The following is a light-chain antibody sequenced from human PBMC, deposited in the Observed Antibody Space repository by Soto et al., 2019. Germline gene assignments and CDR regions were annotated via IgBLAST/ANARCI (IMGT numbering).Light chain of an antibody. V-gene: IGLV2-8*01. CDR2: EVS. Sequence: QSVLTQPPSASGSPGQSVTISCTGTSSDVGGYNYVSWYQQHPGKAPKLMIYEVSKRPSGVPDRFSGSKSGNTASLTVYGLQAEDEADYYCSSYAGSNSVVFGGGTKVTVL. CDR3: SSYAGSNSVV. CDR1: SSDVGGYNY. J-gene: IGLJ2*01.